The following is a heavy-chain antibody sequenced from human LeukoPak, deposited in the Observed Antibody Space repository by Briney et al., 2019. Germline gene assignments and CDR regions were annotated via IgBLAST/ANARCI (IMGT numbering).Heavy chain of an antibody. D-gene: IGHD1-26*01. V-gene: IGHV3-30*18. Sequence: PGGSLRLSCAASGFTFSSYGMHWVRQAPGKGLEWVAVISYDGSNKYYADSVKGRFTISRDNSKNTLYLQMNSLRAEDTAVYYCAKGSLCDYWGQGTLVTVSS. CDR3: AKGSLCDY. CDR2: ISYDGSNK. J-gene: IGHJ4*02. CDR1: GFTFSSYG.